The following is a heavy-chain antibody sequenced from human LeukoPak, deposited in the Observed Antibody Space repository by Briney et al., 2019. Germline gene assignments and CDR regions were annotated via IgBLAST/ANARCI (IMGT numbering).Heavy chain of an antibody. CDR2: IIPILGIA. CDR1: GCTFSSYT. CDR3: ASGYYDSSGYYYYFDY. Sequence: SVKVSCKASGCTFSSYTISWVRQAPGQGLEWMGRIIPILGIANYAQKVQGRVKITADKSTSTAYMELSSPRSEDTAVYYCASGYYDSSGYYYYFDYWGQGTLVTVSS. J-gene: IGHJ4*02. D-gene: IGHD3-22*01. V-gene: IGHV1-69*02.